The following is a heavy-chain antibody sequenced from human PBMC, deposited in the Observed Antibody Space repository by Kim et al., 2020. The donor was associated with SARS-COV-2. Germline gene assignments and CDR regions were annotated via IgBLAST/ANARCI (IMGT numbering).Heavy chain of an antibody. CDR1: GFTVSSNY. Sequence: GGSLRLSCAASGFTVSSNYMSWVRQAPGKGLEWVSVIYSGGSTYYADSVKGRFTISRHNSKNTLYLQMNSLRAEDTAVYYCARVLGYGSGSSYYYYYGMDVWGQGTTVTVSS. J-gene: IGHJ6*02. D-gene: IGHD3-10*01. V-gene: IGHV3-53*04. CDR3: ARVLGYGSGSSYYYYYGMDV. CDR2: IYSGGST.